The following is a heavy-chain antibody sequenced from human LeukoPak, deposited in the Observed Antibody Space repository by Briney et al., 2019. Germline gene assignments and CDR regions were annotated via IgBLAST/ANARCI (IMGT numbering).Heavy chain of an antibody. V-gene: IGHV4-59*01. Sequence: PSETLSLTCTVSGGSISSYYWSWIRQPPGKGLEWIGYIYYSGSTNYNPSLKSRVTISVDTSKNQFSLKLSSVTAADTAVYYCARVGAAGNSYGLYYFDYWGQGTLVTVSS. J-gene: IGHJ4*02. CDR2: IYYSGST. CDR1: GGSISSYY. D-gene: IGHD5-18*01. CDR3: ARVGAAGNSYGLYYFDY.